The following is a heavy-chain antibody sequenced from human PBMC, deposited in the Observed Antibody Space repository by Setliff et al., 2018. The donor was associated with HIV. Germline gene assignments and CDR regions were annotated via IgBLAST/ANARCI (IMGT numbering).Heavy chain of an antibody. D-gene: IGHD2-2*01. Sequence: GASVKVSCKASGGTFSNYGMSWVRQAPGQGLEWMGGIIPISGTANYAQKFQGRVTITTHESTSTAYMELSSLRSEDTAVYYCAREVVPAAMRYYYYMDVWGKGTTVTVSS. CDR2: IIPISGTA. CDR1: GGTFSNYG. CDR3: AREVVPAAMRYYYYMDV. J-gene: IGHJ6*03. V-gene: IGHV1-69*05.